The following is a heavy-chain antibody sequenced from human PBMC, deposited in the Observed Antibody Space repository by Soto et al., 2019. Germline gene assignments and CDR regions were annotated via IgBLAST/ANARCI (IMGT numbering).Heavy chain of an antibody. V-gene: IGHV3-11*05. CDR3: ARDRGAVTGQYFDY. CDR1: GFTFSAVY. D-gene: IGHD6-19*01. Sequence: QVQLEESGGGLVKPGGSLRLSCAASGFTFSAVYMSWIRQAPNKGLEYISYISSSGTSANYADSVKGRFTISRDNPTNSLYLQMNSLRAEDTAVYYCARDRGAVTGQYFDYWGQGALVTVSS. CDR2: ISSSGTSA. J-gene: IGHJ4*02.